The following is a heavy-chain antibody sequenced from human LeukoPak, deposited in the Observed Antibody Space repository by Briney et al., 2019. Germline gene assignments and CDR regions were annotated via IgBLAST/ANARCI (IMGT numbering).Heavy chain of an antibody. V-gene: IGHV1-46*01. D-gene: IGHD6-6*01. J-gene: IGHJ4*02. CDR2: INPTGGST. CDR3: ARTAARRFDY. CDR1: GYTFPSYF. Sequence: GASVKVSCKASGYTFPSYFMHWVRQAPGQGLEWMGIINPTGGSTTYAQKLQGRVTTTRDTSTSTVYMELSSLRSDDTAVYYCARTAARRFDYWGQGTLVTVSS.